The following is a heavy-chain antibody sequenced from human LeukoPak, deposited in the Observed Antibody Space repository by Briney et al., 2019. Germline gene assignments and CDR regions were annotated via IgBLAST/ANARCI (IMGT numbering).Heavy chain of an antibody. CDR3: AKSGGDYVWYFDY. V-gene: IGHV3-23*01. CDR2: ISGSGGST. Sequence: GGSLRLSCAASGFTFSSYAMSWVRQAPGKGLEWVSAISGSGGSTYYADSVKGRFTISRDNSKSTLYLQMNSLRAEDTAVYYCAKSGGDYVWYFDYWGQGTLVTVSS. D-gene: IGHD2-21*02. CDR1: GFTFSSYA. J-gene: IGHJ4*02.